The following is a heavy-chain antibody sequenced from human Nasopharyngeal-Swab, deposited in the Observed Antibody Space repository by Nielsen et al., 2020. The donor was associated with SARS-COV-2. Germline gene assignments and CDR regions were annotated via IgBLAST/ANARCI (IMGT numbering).Heavy chain of an antibody. CDR2: ISYDGSNK. V-gene: IGHV3-30-3*01. CDR3: AKDESGSSSFDY. Sequence: GGSLRLSCAASGFTFSSYAMHWVRQAPGKGLEWVAVISYDGSNKYYADSVKGRFTISRDNSKNTLYLQMNSLRAEDTAVYYCAKDESGSSSFDYWGQGTLVTVSS. J-gene: IGHJ4*02. D-gene: IGHD1-26*01. CDR1: GFTFSSYA.